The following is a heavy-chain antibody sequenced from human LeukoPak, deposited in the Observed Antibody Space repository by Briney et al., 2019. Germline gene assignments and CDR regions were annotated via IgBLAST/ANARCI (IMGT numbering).Heavy chain of an antibody. J-gene: IGHJ5*02. CDR2: ISWNSGSI. Sequence: GGSLRLSCAASGFTFDDYAMHWVRQAPGKGLEWVSGISWNSGSIGYADSVKGRFTISRDNAKNSLYLQMNSLRAEDTALYYCAKDSYDLWSGYSWFDPWGQGTLVTVSS. CDR3: AKDSYDLWSGYSWFDP. CDR1: GFTFDDYA. V-gene: IGHV3-9*01. D-gene: IGHD3-3*01.